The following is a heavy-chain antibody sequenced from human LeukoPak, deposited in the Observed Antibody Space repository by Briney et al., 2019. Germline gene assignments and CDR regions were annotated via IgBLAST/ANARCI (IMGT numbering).Heavy chain of an antibody. CDR3: VGGSRTTVKPDIYFDY. Sequence: ASVKVSCKASGYTYTAYYIHWVRQAPGQGLEWMGWINPNSGDTNYAQKFQGRVTMTRDTSISTAYMELSRLRSDDTAVFYCVGGSRTTVKPDIYFDYWGQGTLVTVSS. CDR1: GYTYTAYY. V-gene: IGHV1-2*02. CDR2: INPNSGDT. J-gene: IGHJ4*02. D-gene: IGHD4-17*01.